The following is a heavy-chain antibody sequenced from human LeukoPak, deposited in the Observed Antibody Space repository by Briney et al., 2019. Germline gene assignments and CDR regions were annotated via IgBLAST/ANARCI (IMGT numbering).Heavy chain of an antibody. J-gene: IGHJ4*02. V-gene: IGHV3-21*01. CDR3: ARDPSLSPSPYYFYY. D-gene: IGHD3-16*02. CDR2: ISSSSSYI. Sequence: PGGSLRLSCAASGFTFSSYSMNWVRRAPGKGLEWVSSISSSSSYIYYADSVKGRFTISRDNAKNSLYLQMNSLRAEDTAVYYCARDPSLSPSPYYFYYWGQGTLFTVSS. CDR1: GFTFSSYS.